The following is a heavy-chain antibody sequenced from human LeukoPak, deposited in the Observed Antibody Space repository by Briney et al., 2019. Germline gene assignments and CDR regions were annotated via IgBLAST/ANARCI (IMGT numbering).Heavy chain of an antibody. V-gene: IGHV1-2*02. CDR1: GYTFTGYY. CDR3: AREMATPAVYYYYGMDV. J-gene: IGHJ6*02. CDR2: INPNSGGT. Sequence: ASVKVSCEASGYTFTGYYMHWVRQAPGQGLEWMGWINPNSGGTNYAQKFQGRVTMTRDTSISTAYMELSRLRSDDTAVYYCAREMATPAVYYYYGMDVWGQGTTVTVSS. D-gene: IGHD5-24*01.